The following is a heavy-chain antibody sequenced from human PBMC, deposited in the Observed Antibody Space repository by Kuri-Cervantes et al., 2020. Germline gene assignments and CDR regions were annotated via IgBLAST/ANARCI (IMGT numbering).Heavy chain of an antibody. J-gene: IGHJ6*02. V-gene: IGHV3-23*01. D-gene: IGHD6-19*01. Sequence: GGSLRLSCAASGFTFSSYAMGWIRQAPGKGLEWVSAISGSGGSTYYADSVKGRFTISRDNSKNTLYLQMNSLRAEDTAVYYCARVGVYSSGWGGNYYYGMDVWGQGTTVTVSS. CDR3: ARVGVYSSGWGGNYYYGMDV. CDR2: ISGSGGST. CDR1: GFTFSSYA.